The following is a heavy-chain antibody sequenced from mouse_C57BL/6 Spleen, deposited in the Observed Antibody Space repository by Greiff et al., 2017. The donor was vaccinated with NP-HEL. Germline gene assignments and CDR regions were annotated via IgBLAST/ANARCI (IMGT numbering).Heavy chain of an antibody. D-gene: IGHD2-3*01. J-gene: IGHJ1*03. Sequence: QVQLQQPGAELVRPGSSVKLSCKASDYTFTSYWMHWVKQRPIQGLEWIGNIDPSDSETHYNQKFKDKATLTVDKSSSTAYMQLSSLTSEDSAVYYCAREGLLRYFDVWGTGTTVTVSS. CDR3: AREGLLRYFDV. CDR1: DYTFTSYW. V-gene: IGHV1-52*01. CDR2: IDPSDSET.